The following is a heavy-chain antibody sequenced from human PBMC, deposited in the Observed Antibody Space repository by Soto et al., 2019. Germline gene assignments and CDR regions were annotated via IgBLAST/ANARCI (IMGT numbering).Heavy chain of an antibody. CDR3: ARNTAMEGFRVFRPALGFDY. CDR1: GGTFSSYA. D-gene: IGHD5-18*01. J-gene: IGHJ4*02. CDR2: IIPIFGTA. V-gene: IGHV1-69*06. Sequence: GASVKVSCKASGGTFSSYAISWVRQAPGQGLEWMGGIIPIFGTANYAQKFQGRVTITADKSTSTAYMELSSLRSEDTAVYYCARNTAMEGFRVFRPALGFDYWGQGTLVTVSS.